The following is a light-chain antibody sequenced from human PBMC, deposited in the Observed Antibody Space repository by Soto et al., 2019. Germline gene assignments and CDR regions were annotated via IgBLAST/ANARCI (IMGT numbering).Light chain of an antibody. J-gene: IGKJ2*01. CDR3: KQATQSDT. CDR1: QSLVHSDGNTY. Sequence: DFVMTQTPLSLPVTLGQPASISCRSSQSLVHSDGNTYFNWLQQRPGQPPRLLIYKISNRFAGVPDSFGGSGAGEYFTLKIRRVDAEDVGVYSCKQATQSDTFGQGTKLEIK. CDR2: KIS. V-gene: IGKV2-24*01.